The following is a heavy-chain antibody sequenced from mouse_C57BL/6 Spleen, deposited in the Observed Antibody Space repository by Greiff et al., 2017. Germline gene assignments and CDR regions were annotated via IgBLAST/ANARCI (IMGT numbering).Heavy chain of an antibody. CDR2: ISYDGSN. V-gene: IGHV3-6*01. D-gene: IGHD1-1*01. CDR1: GYSITSGYY. CDR3: ARADTTVPRDY. J-gene: IGHJ4*01. Sequence: DVKLQESGPGLVKPSQSLSLTCSVTGYSITSGYYWNWIRQFPGNKLEWMGYISYDGSNNYNPSLKNRISITRDTSKNQFFLKLNSVTTEDTATYYCARADTTVPRDYWGQGTSVTVSS.